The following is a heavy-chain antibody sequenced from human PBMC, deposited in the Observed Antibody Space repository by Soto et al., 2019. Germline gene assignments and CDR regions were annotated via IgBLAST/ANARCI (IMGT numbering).Heavy chain of an antibody. CDR1: GFTFSSYG. D-gene: IGHD4-17*01. CDR2: ISYDGSNK. J-gene: IGHJ6*02. Sequence: QVQLVESGGGVVQPGRSLRLSCAASGFTFSSYGMHWVRQAQGKGLEWVAVISYDGSNKYYADSVKGRFTISRDNSKNTLYLQLNSPRAEDTAVYYCAEGIPAVTPRYYGMDVWGQGTTVTVSS. V-gene: IGHV3-30*18. CDR3: AEGIPAVTPRYYGMDV.